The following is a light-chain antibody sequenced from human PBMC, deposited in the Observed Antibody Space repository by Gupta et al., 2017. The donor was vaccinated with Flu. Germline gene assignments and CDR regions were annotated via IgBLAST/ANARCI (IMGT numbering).Light chain of an antibody. CDR1: SSNLGAGYD. Sequence: QSGLTQPPSVSGAPGQRLTISCPGRSSNLGAGYDVHWYQHFPGKAPKLLLYGNNHRPSGVPDRFSGSKSGTSASLAITGLQADDEADYFCQSYDSSLSGSVFGGGTKLTVL. CDR2: GNN. V-gene: IGLV1-40*01. J-gene: IGLJ3*02. CDR3: QSYDSSLSGSV.